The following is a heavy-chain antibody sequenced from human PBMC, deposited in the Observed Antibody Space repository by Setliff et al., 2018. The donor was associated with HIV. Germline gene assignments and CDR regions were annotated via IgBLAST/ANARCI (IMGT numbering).Heavy chain of an antibody. D-gene: IGHD3-3*01. CDR1: GYTFTNYA. Sequence: ASVNVSCKASGYTFTNYAMHWVRQAPGQRLEWMGWINADNGDTKYSQKFQGRVTITRDTSASTAYMELSSLRSEDTAVYYCARGSSFHWNYYYMDVWGKGTTVTVSS. J-gene: IGHJ6*03. CDR2: INADNGDT. V-gene: IGHV1-3*01. CDR3: ARGSSFHWNYYYMDV.